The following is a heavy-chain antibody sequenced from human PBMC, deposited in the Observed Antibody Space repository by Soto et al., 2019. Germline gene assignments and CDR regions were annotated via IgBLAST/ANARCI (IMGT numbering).Heavy chain of an antibody. Sequence: EVQLVESGGGLVKPGGSLRLSCAASGFTFSSYSMNWVRQAPGQGLEWVSSISSSSSYIYYADSVKGRFTISRDNAKNSLYLQMNSLRAEDTAVYYCAREGADTAMADEYYYYYGMDVWGQGTTVTVSS. D-gene: IGHD5-18*01. J-gene: IGHJ6*02. CDR1: GFTFSSYS. CDR3: AREGADTAMADEYYYYYGMDV. CDR2: ISSSSSYI. V-gene: IGHV3-21*01.